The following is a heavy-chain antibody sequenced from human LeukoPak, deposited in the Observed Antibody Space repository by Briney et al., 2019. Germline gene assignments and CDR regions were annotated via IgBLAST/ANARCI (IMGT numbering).Heavy chain of an antibody. V-gene: IGHV4-38-2*02. CDR1: GYSISSGYY. Sequence: SETLPLTCTVSGYSISSGYYWGWIRQPPGKGLEWIGSIYHSGSTYYNPSLKSRVTISVDTSKNQFSLKLSSVTAADTAVYYCARDSSGFYYYYMDVWGKGTTVTVSS. J-gene: IGHJ6*03. CDR2: IYHSGST. D-gene: IGHD3-22*01. CDR3: ARDSSGFYYYYMDV.